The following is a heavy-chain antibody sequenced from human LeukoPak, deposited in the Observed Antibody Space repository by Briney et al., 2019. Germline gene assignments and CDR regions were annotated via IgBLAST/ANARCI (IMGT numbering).Heavy chain of an antibody. J-gene: IGHJ4*02. CDR3: AREYRRWFGELFPSY. CDR1: GYTFTSYY. CDR2: INPNSGGT. Sequence: ASVKVSCKASGYTFTSYYMHWVRQAPGQGLEWMGWINPNSGGTNYARKFQGRVTMTRDTSISTAYMELSRLRSDDTAVYYCAREYRRWFGELFPSYWGQGTLVTVSS. D-gene: IGHD3-10*01. V-gene: IGHV1-2*02.